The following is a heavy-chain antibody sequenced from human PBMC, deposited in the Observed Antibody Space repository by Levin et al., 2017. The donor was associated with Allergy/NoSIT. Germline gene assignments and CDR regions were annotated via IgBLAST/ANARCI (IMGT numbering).Heavy chain of an antibody. D-gene: IGHD1-26*01. CDR2: ISGSGGST. CDR1: GFTFSSYA. V-gene: IGHV3-23*01. Sequence: ASVKVSCAASGFTFSSYAMSWVRQAPGKGLEWVSAISGSGGSTYYADSVKGRFTISRDNSKNTLYLQMNSLRAEDTAVYYCAKDLVGATPPDYWGQGTLVTVSS. CDR3: AKDLVGATPPDY. J-gene: IGHJ4*02.